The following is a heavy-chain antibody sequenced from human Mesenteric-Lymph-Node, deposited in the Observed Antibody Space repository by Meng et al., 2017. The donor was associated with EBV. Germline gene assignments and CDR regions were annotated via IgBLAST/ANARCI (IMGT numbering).Heavy chain of an antibody. J-gene: IGHJ3*02. V-gene: IGHV3-23*01. D-gene: IGHD1-26*01. CDR1: GFTFYKYG. CDR2: LSGNGGST. CDR3: AKDVEWDPDVFDI. Sequence: WESGVGWIHPGGFLTLCCMAFGFTFYKYGMNWVSQAPGKGLEWVSSLSGNGGSTYYADSVKGRFTISRDNSKNKLYLQMNCLRAEDSAIYYCAKDVEWDPDVFDIWGQGTMVTVSS.